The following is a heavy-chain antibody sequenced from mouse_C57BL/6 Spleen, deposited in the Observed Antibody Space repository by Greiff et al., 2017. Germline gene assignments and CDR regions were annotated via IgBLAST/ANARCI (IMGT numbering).Heavy chain of an antibody. Sequence: VQLEQSGPELVKPGASVKISCKASGYSFTDYNMNWVKQSTGKSLEWIGVINPNSGTTSYNQKFKGKATLTADQSSSTAYMQLNSLTSEDSAIYYCARRGGYYSFFDYWGQGTTLTVSS. CDR3: ARRGGYYSFFDY. CDR1: GYSFTDYN. CDR2: INPNSGTT. V-gene: IGHV1-39*01. J-gene: IGHJ2*01. D-gene: IGHD2-3*01.